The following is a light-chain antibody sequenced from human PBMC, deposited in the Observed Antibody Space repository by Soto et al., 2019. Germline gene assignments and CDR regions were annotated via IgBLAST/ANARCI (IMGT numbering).Light chain of an antibody. CDR1: SSDVGAYNY. V-gene: IGLV2-14*03. Sequence: QSALTQPASVSEFPGQSVTISCIGTSSDVGAYNYVSWYQQHPGKAPKLIIFDVNHRPSGISNRYSGSKSGNTASLTVPGLQADDEADYYCSSFTVMNTQVFGGGTKLTVL. CDR2: DVN. J-gene: IGLJ2*01. CDR3: SSFTVMNTQV.